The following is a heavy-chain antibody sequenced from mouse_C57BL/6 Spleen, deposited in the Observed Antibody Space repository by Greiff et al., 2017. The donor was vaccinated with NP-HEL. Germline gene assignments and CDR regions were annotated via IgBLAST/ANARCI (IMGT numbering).Heavy chain of an antibody. D-gene: IGHD2-2*01. CDR2: ISDGGSYT. J-gene: IGHJ3*01. CDR1: GFTFSSYA. Sequence: DVKLVESGGGLVKPGGSLKLSCAASGFTFSSYAMSWVRQTPEKRLEWVATISDGGSYTYYPDNVKGRFTISRDNAKNNLYLQMSHLKSEDTAMYYCARGIYYGYDWFAYWGQGTLVTVSA. CDR3: ARGIYYGYDWFAY. V-gene: IGHV5-4*03.